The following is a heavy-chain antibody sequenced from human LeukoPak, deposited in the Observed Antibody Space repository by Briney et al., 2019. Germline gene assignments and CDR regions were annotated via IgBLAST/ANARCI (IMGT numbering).Heavy chain of an antibody. CDR3: ARGQAFGVVTYFDY. D-gene: IGHD3-3*01. CDR1: GGSISSYY. Sequence: PSETLSLTCTVSGGSISSYYWSWIRQPPGKGLEWIGYIYYSGSINYNPSLKSRVTISVDTSKDQFSLKLSSVTAADTAVYYCARGQAFGVVTYFDYWGQGTLVTVSS. J-gene: IGHJ4*02. V-gene: IGHV4-59*01. CDR2: IYYSGSI.